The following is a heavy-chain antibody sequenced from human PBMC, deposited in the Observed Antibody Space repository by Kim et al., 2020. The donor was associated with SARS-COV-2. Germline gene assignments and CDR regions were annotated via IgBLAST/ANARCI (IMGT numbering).Heavy chain of an antibody. D-gene: IGHD1-1*01. V-gene: IGHV3-30*03. CDR2: TPYDGAKK. Sequence: GGSLRLSCVASGVTFSGHVMHWVRQAPGRGLEWVAATPYDGAKKYYADAVKGRFTISRDNSKNTLYLQMDSLRGEETAVYFCARDIGTIYYYGMDVWGQGTTVTVSS. CDR3: ARDIGTIYYYGMDV. J-gene: IGHJ6*02. CDR1: GVTFSGHV.